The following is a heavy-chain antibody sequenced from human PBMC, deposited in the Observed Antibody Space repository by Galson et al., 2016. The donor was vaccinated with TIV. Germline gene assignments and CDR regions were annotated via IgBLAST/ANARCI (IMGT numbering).Heavy chain of an antibody. J-gene: IGHJ4*02. CDR2: INAGNSHT. CDR1: GYSFTTYA. D-gene: IGHD2-21*01. Sequence: SVKVSCKASGYSFTTYAMHWVRQAPGQGLEWMGCINAGNSHTKYSQKFQGRLTITRDTLARTAYMELSSLTSADTAVYYCARPPYCGGDCYKYDRWGQGTLVTVSS. V-gene: IGHV1-3*01. CDR3: ARPPYCGGDCYKYDR.